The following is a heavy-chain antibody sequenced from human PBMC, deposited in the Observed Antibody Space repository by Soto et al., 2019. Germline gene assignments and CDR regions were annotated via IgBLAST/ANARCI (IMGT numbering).Heavy chain of an antibody. CDR1: GGSISSGGYY. CDR3: ARDSIRDCSGGSCYNYYYYYGMDV. J-gene: IGHJ6*02. Sequence: QVQLQESGPGLVKPSQTLSLTCTVSGGSISSGGYYWSWIRQHPGKGLEWIGYIYYSGSTYYNPSLKSRVTISVDTSKNQFSLKLSSVTAADTAVYYCARDSIRDCSGGSCYNYYYYYGMDVWGQGTTVTVSS. CDR2: IYYSGST. D-gene: IGHD2-15*01. V-gene: IGHV4-31*03.